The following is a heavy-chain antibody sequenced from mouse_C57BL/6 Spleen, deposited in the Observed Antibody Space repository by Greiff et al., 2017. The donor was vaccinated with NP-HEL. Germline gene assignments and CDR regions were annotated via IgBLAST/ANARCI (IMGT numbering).Heavy chain of an antibody. Sequence: VQLQQSGPELVKPGASVKMSCKASGYTFTDYNMHWVKQSHGKSLEWIGYINPNNGGTSYNQKFKGKATLTVNKSSTTAYMELRSLTSEDSAVYYCARDPITTVVAPWGQGTLVTVSA. V-gene: IGHV1-22*01. J-gene: IGHJ3*01. CDR1: GYTFTDYN. D-gene: IGHD1-1*01. CDR3: ARDPITTVVAP. CDR2: INPNNGGT.